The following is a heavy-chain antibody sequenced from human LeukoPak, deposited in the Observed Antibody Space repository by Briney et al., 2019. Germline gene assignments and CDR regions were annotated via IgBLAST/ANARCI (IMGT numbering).Heavy chain of an antibody. CDR2: IYYSGST. V-gene: IGHV4-61*08. J-gene: IGHJ4*02. CDR3: ARHSGSYPHYFDY. Sequence: PSETLSLTRTVSGGSISSGGYYWSWIRQPPGKGQEWIGFIYYSGSTNYNPSLKSRVTISVDTFKNQFSLKLSSVTAADTAVYYCARHSGSYPHYFDYWGQGTLVTVSS. CDR1: GGSISSGGYY. D-gene: IGHD1-26*01.